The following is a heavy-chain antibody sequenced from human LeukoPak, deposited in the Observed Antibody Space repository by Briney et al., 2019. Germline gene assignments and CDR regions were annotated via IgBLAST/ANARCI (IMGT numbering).Heavy chain of an antibody. CDR2: LYSGGRT. CDR1: GFTFSSYG. J-gene: IGHJ4*02. V-gene: IGHV3-53*01. CDR3: ARALTTLTYEGY. Sequence: GRSLRLSCAASGFTFSSYGMHWVRQAPGKGLEWVSVLYSGGRTYYADSVKGRFTISRDNSKNTLYLQMNSLRAEDTAVYYCARALTTLTYEGYWGQGTLVTVSS. D-gene: IGHD1-1*01.